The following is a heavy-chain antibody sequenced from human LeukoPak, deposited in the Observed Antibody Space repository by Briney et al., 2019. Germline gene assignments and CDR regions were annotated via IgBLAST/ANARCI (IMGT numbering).Heavy chain of an antibody. V-gene: IGHV1-69*05. CDR2: IIPIFGTA. CDR1: GGTFSSYA. Sequence: GASVKVSCKASGGTFSSYAISWVRQAPGQGLEWMGGIIPIFGTANYAQKFQGRVTITTDESTSTAYMELSSLRSEDTAVYYCARGSSIAARPSYMDVWGKGTTVTVSS. D-gene: IGHD6-6*01. J-gene: IGHJ6*03. CDR3: ARGSSIAARPSYMDV.